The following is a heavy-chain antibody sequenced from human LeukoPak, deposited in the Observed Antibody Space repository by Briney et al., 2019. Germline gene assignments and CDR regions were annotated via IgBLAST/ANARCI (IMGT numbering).Heavy chain of an antibody. CDR3: ASRLTHGSTSYYYGY. J-gene: IGHJ1*01. V-gene: IGHV4-39*01. CDR2: IYNNGNT. Sequence: SETLSLTCTVSGGSISSSSYCWGWIRQPPGKGLEWIGRIYNNGNTYYNPSLKSRVTISVDTSKNQFSLKVTSVTAADTAVYYCASRLTHGSTSYYYGYWGQGTLVTASS. CDR1: GGSISSSSYC. D-gene: IGHD3-10*01.